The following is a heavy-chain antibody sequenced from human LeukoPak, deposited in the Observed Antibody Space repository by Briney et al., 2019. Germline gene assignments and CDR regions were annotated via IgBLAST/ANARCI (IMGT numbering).Heavy chain of an antibody. Sequence: GGSLRLSCAASGFTFSSYAMSWVRQAPGKGLEWVSAISGSGGSTYYADSVKGRFTISRDNSKNTLYLQMNSLRAEDTAVYYCAKSWVAGDYLNYYFDYWGQGTLVTVSS. J-gene: IGHJ4*02. CDR3: AKSWVAGDYLNYYFDY. CDR1: GFTFSSYA. D-gene: IGHD4-17*01. V-gene: IGHV3-23*01. CDR2: ISGSGGST.